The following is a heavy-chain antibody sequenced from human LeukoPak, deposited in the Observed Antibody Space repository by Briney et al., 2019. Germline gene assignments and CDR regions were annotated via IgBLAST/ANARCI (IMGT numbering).Heavy chain of an antibody. CDR2: ISSSSYI. Sequence: GGSLRLSCAASGFTFSSYSMNWVRQAPGKGLEWVSSISSSSYIYYADSVKGRFTISRDNAKNSLYLQMNSLRAEDTAVYYCARGVRRYYDILTGRYGMDVWGQGTTVTVSS. CDR3: ARGVRRYYDILTGRYGMDV. V-gene: IGHV3-21*01. CDR1: GFTFSSYS. J-gene: IGHJ6*02. D-gene: IGHD3-9*01.